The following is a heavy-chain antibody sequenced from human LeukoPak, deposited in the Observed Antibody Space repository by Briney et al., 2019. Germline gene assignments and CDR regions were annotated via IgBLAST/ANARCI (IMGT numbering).Heavy chain of an antibody. J-gene: IGHJ4*02. Sequence: ASVKASCKVSGYTLTELSMHWVRQAPGKGLEWMGGFDPEDGETIYAQKFQGRVTMTEDTSTDTAYMELSSLRSEDTAVYYCATVASVLRYFDWLVYWGQGTLVTVSS. CDR2: FDPEDGET. V-gene: IGHV1-24*01. CDR3: ATVASVLRYFDWLVY. D-gene: IGHD3-9*01. CDR1: GYTLTELS.